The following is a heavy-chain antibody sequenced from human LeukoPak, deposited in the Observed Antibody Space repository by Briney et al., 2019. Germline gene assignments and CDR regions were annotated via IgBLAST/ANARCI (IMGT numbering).Heavy chain of an antibody. CDR1: SGSFRTYY. CDR2: ISSSGSTI. D-gene: IGHD3-10*02. CDR3: AELGITMIGGV. Sequence: LSLTCTVSSGSFRTYYWSWIRQPPGKGLEWVSYISSSGSTIYYADSVKGRFTISRDNAKNSLYLQMNSLRAEDTAVYYCAELGITMIGGVWGKGTTVTISS. V-gene: IGHV3-11*04. J-gene: IGHJ6*04.